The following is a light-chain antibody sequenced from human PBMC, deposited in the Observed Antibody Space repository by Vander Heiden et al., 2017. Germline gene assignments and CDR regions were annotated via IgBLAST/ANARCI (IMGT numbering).Light chain of an antibody. V-gene: IGLV2-11*01. J-gene: IGLJ1*01. Sequence: QSALTQPRSVSGSPGKSVTISCTGTSSDVGRYNYVSWFQQHPDEAPRLMISDVSKRPSGVPDRFSGSKSGNTASLTVSGLQAEDEADYYCCSYAGSYTFVFGTGTKITVL. CDR3: CSYAGSYTFV. CDR1: SSDVGRYNY. CDR2: DVS.